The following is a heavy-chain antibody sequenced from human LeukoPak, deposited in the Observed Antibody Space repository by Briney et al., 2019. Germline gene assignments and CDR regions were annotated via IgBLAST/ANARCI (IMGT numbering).Heavy chain of an antibody. CDR3: ARDLPGITMIPVN. Sequence: ASVKVSCKASGGTFSSYATSWVRQAPGQGLEWMGGIIPIFGTANYAQKFQGRVTITADKSTSTAYMELSSLRSEDTAVYYCARDLPGITMIPVNWGQGTLVTVSS. V-gene: IGHV1-69*06. CDR1: GGTFSSYA. D-gene: IGHD3-22*01. J-gene: IGHJ4*02. CDR2: IIPIFGTA.